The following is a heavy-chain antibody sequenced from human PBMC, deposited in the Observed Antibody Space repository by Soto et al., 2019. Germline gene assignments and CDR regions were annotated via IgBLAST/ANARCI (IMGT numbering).Heavy chain of an antibody. D-gene: IGHD3-9*01. Sequence: PGESLKISCKGSGYSFTSYWISWVRQMPGKGLEWMGRVDPSDSYTNYSPSFQGHVTISADKSISTAYLQWSSLKASDTAMYYCARLRRDILQLSDYYYYGMDVWGQGTTVTVSS. CDR1: GYSFTSYW. J-gene: IGHJ6*02. CDR2: VDPSDSYT. CDR3: ARLRRDILQLSDYYYYGMDV. V-gene: IGHV5-10-1*01.